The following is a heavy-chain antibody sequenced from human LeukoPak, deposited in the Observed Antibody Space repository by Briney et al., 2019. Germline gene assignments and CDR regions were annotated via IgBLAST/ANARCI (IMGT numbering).Heavy chain of an antibody. CDR2: ISGSGGST. CDR3: ATLLYGDYSYYYYGMDV. V-gene: IGHV3-23*01. CDR1: GFTFSSYA. Sequence: GGSLRLSCAASGFTFSSYAINWVRQAPGKGLEWVSAISGSGGSTYYADSVKGRFTISRDNSKNTLYLQMNSLRAEDTAVYYCATLLYGDYSYYYYGMDVWGQGTTVTVSS. D-gene: IGHD4-17*01. J-gene: IGHJ6*02.